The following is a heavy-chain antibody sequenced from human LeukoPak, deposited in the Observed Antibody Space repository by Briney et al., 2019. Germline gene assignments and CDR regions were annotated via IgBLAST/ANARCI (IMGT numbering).Heavy chain of an antibody. CDR3: ARVNDYGDYYFDY. V-gene: IGHV1-69*05. J-gene: IGHJ4*02. Sequence: SVKVSCKASGGTFSSYAISWVRQAPGQGLEWMGGIIPIFGTANYAQKFQGRVTITTDKSTSTAYMELSSLRSEDTAVYYCARVNDYGDYYFDYWGQGTLVTVSS. D-gene: IGHD4-17*01. CDR1: GGTFSSYA. CDR2: IIPIFGTA.